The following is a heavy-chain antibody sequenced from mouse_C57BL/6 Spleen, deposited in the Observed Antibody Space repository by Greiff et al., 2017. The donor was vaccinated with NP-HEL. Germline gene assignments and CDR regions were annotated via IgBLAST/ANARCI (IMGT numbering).Heavy chain of an antibody. CDR3: AIAYYSNYEGVY. J-gene: IGHJ2*01. CDR1: GYAFSSSW. Sequence: QVQLQKSGPELVKPGASVKISCKASGYAFSSSWMNWVKQRPGKGLEWIGRIYPGDGDTNYNGKFKGKATLTADKSSSTDYMQLSSLTSEDSAVYFCAIAYYSNYEGVYWGQGTTLTVSS. D-gene: IGHD2-5*01. V-gene: IGHV1-82*01. CDR2: IYPGDGDT.